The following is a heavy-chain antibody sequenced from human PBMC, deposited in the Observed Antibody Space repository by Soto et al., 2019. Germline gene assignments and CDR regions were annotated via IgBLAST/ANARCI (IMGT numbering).Heavy chain of an antibody. D-gene: IGHD6-6*01. J-gene: IGHJ4*02. CDR2: IYYSGTT. V-gene: IGHV4-61*01. Sequence: QVQLQESGPGLVKPSETLSLTCTVSSTSVSSGNDYWSWIRQPPGKGLEWIGYIYYSGTTNYNPSLKSRVTISLDTSKNQFSLRLTSVTAADTAVYYCARVRGPATTSSSLTDYWGQGTLVTVSS. CDR1: STSVSSGNDY. CDR3: ARVRGPATTSSSLTDY.